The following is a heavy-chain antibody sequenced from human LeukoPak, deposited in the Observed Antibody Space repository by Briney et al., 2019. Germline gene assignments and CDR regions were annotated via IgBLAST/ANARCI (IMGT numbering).Heavy chain of an antibody. CDR1: GYSFSTYW. CDR2: IYPGDSDT. V-gene: IGHV5-51*01. CDR3: TRTNKIATRQGFDY. D-gene: IGHD6-6*01. Sequence: GESLKISCKGSGYSFSTYWIGWVRQMPGKGLEYMGIIYPGDSDTRYNPSFQGQVTISADKSINTAYLQWSSLKASDTAMYYCTRTNKIATRQGFDYWGQGTLVTVSS. J-gene: IGHJ4*02.